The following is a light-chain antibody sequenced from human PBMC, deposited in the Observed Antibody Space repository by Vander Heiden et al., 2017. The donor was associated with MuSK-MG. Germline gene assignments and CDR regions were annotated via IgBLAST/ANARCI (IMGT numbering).Light chain of an antibody. CDR1: QSISSY. CDR2: AAS. Sequence: DIKMTQSPSSLSASVGDRVTITCRASQSISSYLNWYQQKPGKAPKLLIYAASSLQSGVPSRFSGSGSGTDFTLTISSLQPEDFATYYCLQSDSTPWTFGQGTKVEIK. J-gene: IGKJ1*01. V-gene: IGKV1-39*01. CDR3: LQSDSTPWT.